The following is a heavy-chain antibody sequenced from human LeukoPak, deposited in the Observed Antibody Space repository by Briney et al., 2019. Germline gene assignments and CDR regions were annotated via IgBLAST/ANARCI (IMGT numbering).Heavy chain of an antibody. D-gene: IGHD6-13*01. CDR1: GYSFTSYW. J-gene: IGHJ4*02. V-gene: IGHV5-51*01. CDR2: IYPGDSDT. CDR3: ATALFSSTWYAGSDY. Sequence: GESLKISCKGSGYSFTSYWISWVRQMPGKRLEWMGVIYPGDSDTRYSPSFQGQVTISADKSINTAYLQWSSLKASDTAMYYCATALFSSTWYAGSDYWGQGTLVTVSS.